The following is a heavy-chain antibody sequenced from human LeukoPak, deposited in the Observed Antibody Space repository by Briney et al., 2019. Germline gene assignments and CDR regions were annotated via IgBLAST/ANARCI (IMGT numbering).Heavy chain of an antibody. CDR1: GFTFSSYS. Sequence: GGSLRLSCAASGFTFSSYSMNWVRQAPGKGLEWVSSISSSSSYIYYADSVKGRFTISRDNSKNTLYLQMNSLRAEDSAVYYCAKAPGGLFDPWGQGTLVTVSS. V-gene: IGHV3-21*04. CDR2: ISSSSSYI. J-gene: IGHJ5*02. CDR3: AKAPGGLFDP. D-gene: IGHD1-14*01.